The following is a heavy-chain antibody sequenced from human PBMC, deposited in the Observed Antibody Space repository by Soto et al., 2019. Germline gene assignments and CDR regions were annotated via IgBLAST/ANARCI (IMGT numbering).Heavy chain of an antibody. CDR2: ISDSGGSS. D-gene: IGHD1-26*01. Sequence: EVQLVDSGGGLVQPGGSLRLSCAASGFIFSNYVMSWVRQAPGKGLEWVSSISDSGGSSYYADSVKGRCTISRDNSKNTLYLQMNSLRAEDTAIYYCAKRPRALLTFDYWGQGTLFTVSS. CDR3: AKRPRALLTFDY. CDR1: GFIFSNYV. V-gene: IGHV3-23*04. J-gene: IGHJ4*02.